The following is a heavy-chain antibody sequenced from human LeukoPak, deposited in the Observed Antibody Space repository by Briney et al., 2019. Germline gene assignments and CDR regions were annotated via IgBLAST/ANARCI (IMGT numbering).Heavy chain of an antibody. CDR3: AKDRPNYYDSSGHYYRRNGDY. V-gene: IGHV3-23*01. CDR2: ITSSGTGT. CDR1: GFTFNIYA. D-gene: IGHD3-22*01. J-gene: IGHJ4*02. Sequence: PGGSLRLSCAASGFTFNIYAMSWVRQAPGKGLEWVSSITSSGTGTFYADSVKGRFTISRDNSESTLYLQMNSLRAEDTAVCYCAKDRPNYYDSSGHYYRRNGDYWGQGTLVTVSS.